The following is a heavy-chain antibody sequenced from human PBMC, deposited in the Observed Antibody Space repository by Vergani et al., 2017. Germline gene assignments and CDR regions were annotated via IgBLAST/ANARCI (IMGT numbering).Heavy chain of an antibody. V-gene: IGHV3-30*18. J-gene: IGHJ6*02. Sequence: QVQLVESGGGVVQPGRSLRLSCAASGFTFSSYGMHWVRQAPGKGLEWVAVISYDGSNKYYADSVKGRFTISRDNSKNTLYLQMNSLRAEDTAVYYCAKGARVERYSSSWYPVRGGYYYGMDVWGQGTTVTVSS. D-gene: IGHD6-13*01. CDR1: GFTFSSYG. CDR3: AKGARVERYSSSWYPVRGGYYYGMDV. CDR2: ISYDGSNK.